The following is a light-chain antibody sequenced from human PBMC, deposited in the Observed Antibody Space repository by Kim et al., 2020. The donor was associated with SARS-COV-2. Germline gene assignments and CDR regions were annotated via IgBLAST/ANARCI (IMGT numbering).Light chain of an antibody. J-gene: IGKJ4*01. Sequence: DIQMTQSPSSLAASVGERVTIACRASQSINAYLNWYQQKPGKAPILLIYAASTLQSGVPSRFSGSGSGTDFTLTISSLQPEDFATYYCQQSHTAPLLTFGGGTKLEI. V-gene: IGKV1-39*01. CDR1: QSINAY. CDR3: QQSHTAPLLT. CDR2: AAS.